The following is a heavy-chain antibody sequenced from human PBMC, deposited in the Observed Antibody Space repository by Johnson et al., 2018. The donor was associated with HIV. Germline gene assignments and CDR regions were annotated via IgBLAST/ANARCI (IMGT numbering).Heavy chain of an antibody. Sequence: QVQLVESGGGLVKPGGSLRLSCAASGFSFGDYYMSWIRQAPGKGLEWVAVISYDGSNKYYADSVKGRFTISRDNAMNSVYLQMNSLRAEDTAVYYCARDITPHKEGDAFDIWGQGTMVTVSS. CDR2: ISYDGSNK. V-gene: IGHV3-11*01. J-gene: IGHJ3*02. CDR1: GFSFGDYY. CDR3: ARDITPHKEGDAFDI. D-gene: IGHD1-14*01.